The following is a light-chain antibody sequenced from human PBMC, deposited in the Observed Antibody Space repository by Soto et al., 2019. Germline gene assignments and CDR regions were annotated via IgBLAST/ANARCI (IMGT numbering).Light chain of an antibody. J-gene: IGKJ1*01. V-gene: IGKV3-11*01. Sequence: EIVLTQSPATLSLSPGERATLSFRASQNVSSYLAWYQQKPGQAPRLLIYDASNRATGIPARFSGSGSGTDFTLTISRLEPEDFAVYYCQQYDTSPRTFGQGTKV. CDR3: QQYDTSPRT. CDR1: QNVSSY. CDR2: DAS.